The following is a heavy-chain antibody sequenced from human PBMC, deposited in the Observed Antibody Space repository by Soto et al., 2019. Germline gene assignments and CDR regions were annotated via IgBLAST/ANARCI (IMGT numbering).Heavy chain of an antibody. Sequence: PGGSLRLSCAASGFTFSSYAMSWVRQAPGKGLEWVSAISSSSSYIYYADSVKGRFTISRDNAKNSLYPQMNSLRAEDTAVYYCARDSGSYFYYWGQGTLVTVSS. CDR1: GFTFSSYA. V-gene: IGHV3-21*01. D-gene: IGHD1-26*01. CDR3: ARDSGSYFYY. J-gene: IGHJ4*02. CDR2: ISSSSSYI.